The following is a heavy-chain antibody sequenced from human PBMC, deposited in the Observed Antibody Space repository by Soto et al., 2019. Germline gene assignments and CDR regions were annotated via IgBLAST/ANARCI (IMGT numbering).Heavy chain of an antibody. CDR2: VNPSGGST. CDR1: GYLFTAYS. Sequence: RASVKVSCKASGYLFTAYSMHWVRLAPGQGLEWMGVVNPSGGSTKYAQNFQGRVTMTRDTSTTTIYMELSSLRSDDTAIYYCARSSGGNFGIIIEGSNWFDPWCQGTLVTVSS. J-gene: IGHJ5*02. V-gene: IGHV1-46*01. CDR3: ARSSGGNFGIIIEGSNWFDP. D-gene: IGHD3-3*01.